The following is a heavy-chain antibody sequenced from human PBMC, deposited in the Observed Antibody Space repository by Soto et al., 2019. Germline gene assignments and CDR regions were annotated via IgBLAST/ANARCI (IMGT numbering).Heavy chain of an antibody. CDR3: ARVGYSSAWLLNY. Sequence: SCEASGFTFSRVSMNLVRQAPRKGLVWVSRINSDGSSTTYADSVKGRFTISRDNAKNTLYLQMNSLRAEDTAVYCCARVGYSSAWLLNYWGQGTLVTVSS. D-gene: IGHD6-25*01. CDR2: INSDGSST. V-gene: IGHV3-74*01. CDR1: GFTFSRVS. J-gene: IGHJ4*02.